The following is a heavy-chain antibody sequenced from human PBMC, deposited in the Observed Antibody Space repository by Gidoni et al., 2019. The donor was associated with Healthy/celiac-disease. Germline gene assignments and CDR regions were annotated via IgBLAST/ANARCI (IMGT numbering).Heavy chain of an antibody. D-gene: IGHD3-22*01. CDR2: IKHSGST. J-gene: IGHJ5*02. V-gene: IGHV4-34*01. Sequence: QVQLQQWGAGLLTPSEPLSLTFAVYGGSFSGYYWSWIRQPPGKGLEWIGEIKHSGSTTYNPSLKSRVTISVDTAKNQFSLKLSSVTAADTAVYYCVQGSGYYRGTFDPWGQGTLVTVSS. CDR1: GGSFSGYY. CDR3: VQGSGYYRGTFDP.